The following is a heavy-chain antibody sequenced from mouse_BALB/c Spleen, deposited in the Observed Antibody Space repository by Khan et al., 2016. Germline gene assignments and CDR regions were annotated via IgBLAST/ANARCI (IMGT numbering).Heavy chain of an antibody. J-gene: IGHJ3*01. Sequence: VELVESGAELARPGASVKLSCKASDYTFTSYWMQWVKKGPGQGLEWIGAIYPGDGDIRYTQKFKGKATLTADKSYSTAYMQLTSLASEDSAVYYCARNGDYGSSTWFAYWGQGTLVTVSA. CDR2: IYPGDGDI. V-gene: IGHV1-87*01. CDR3: ARNGDYGSSTWFAY. D-gene: IGHD1-1*01. CDR1: DYTFTSYW.